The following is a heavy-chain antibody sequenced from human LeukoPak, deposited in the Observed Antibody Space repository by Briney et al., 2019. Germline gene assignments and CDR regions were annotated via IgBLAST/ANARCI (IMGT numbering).Heavy chain of an antibody. V-gene: IGHV4-34*01. D-gene: IGHD3-22*01. CDR1: GGSFSGYY. CDR3: ARGRRGKYYYDSSGHCHFDY. CDR2: INHSGST. Sequence: SETLSLTCAVYGGSFSGYYWSWIRQPPGKRLEWIGEINHSGSTNYNPSLKSRVTISVDTSKNQFSLKLSSVTAADTAVYYCARGRRGKYYYDSSGHCHFDYWGQGTLVTVSS. J-gene: IGHJ4*02.